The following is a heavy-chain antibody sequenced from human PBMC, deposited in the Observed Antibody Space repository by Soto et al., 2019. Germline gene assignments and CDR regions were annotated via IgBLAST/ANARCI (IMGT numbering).Heavy chain of an antibody. Sequence: QMQLVPSGPEVKKPGTSVKVSCKASGFTFTSSAVQWVRQARGHRLEWIGWIVVGSGNTNYAQKFQERVTITRDMSTRTAYMGLSSLRSEEPAVYYCAARGRAAAGMQGYYYYGMDVWGQGTTVTVSS. J-gene: IGHJ6*02. CDR3: AARGRAAAGMQGYYYYGMDV. CDR2: IVVGSGNT. V-gene: IGHV1-58*01. CDR1: GFTFTSSA. D-gene: IGHD6-13*01.